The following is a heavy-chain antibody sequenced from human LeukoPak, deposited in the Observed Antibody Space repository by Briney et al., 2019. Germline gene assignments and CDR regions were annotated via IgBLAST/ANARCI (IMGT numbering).Heavy chain of an antibody. CDR1: GYTFTGYY. CDR2: INPNSGGT. V-gene: IGHV1-2*06. Sequence: ASVKVSCKASGYTFTGYYMHWVRPAPGQGREWMGRINPNSGGTNYAQKFQGRVTMTRDTSISTAYMELSRLRSDDTAVYYRARESWNAFDYWGQGTLVTVSS. CDR3: ARESWNAFDY. J-gene: IGHJ4*02. D-gene: IGHD1-1*01.